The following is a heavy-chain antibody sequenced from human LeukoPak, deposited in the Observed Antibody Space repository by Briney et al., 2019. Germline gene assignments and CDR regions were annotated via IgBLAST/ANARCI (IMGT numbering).Heavy chain of an antibody. V-gene: IGHV3-23*01. CDR2: ISGSGGSA. Sequence: GGSLRLSCAASGFNFMTYAMGWVRQAPGKGFEWVSVISGSGGSAYYVDSVKGRFTISRDNSKNTLYLQMNSLRAEDTAVYYCARDGANDDAFDYWGQGTLVTVSS. D-gene: IGHD1-1*01. CDR3: ARDGANDDAFDY. J-gene: IGHJ4*02. CDR1: GFNFMTYA.